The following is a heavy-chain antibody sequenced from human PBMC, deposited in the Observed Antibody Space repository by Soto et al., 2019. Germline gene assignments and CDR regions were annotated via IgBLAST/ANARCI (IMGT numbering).Heavy chain of an antibody. D-gene: IGHD1-26*01. CDR3: FRENYFSYHGMDV. V-gene: IGHV3-23*01. CDR2: ISGSGGST. CDR1: GFTFSSYA. J-gene: IGHJ6*02. Sequence: GGSLRLSCAASGFTFSSYAMSWVRQAPGKGLEWVSAISGSGGSTYYADSVKGRFIISRDDSETTAYLQMNSLKIEDTAVYYCFRENYFSYHGMDVWGQGTTVTVSS.